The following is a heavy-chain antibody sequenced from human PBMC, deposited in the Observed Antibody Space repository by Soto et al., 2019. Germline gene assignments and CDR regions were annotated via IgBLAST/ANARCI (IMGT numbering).Heavy chain of an antibody. J-gene: IGHJ5*02. CDR2: ISYDGSNK. CDR1: GFTFSSYA. Sequence: QVQLVESGGGVVQPGRSLRLSCAASGFTFSSYAMHWVRQAPGKGLEWVAVISYDGSNKYYADSVKGRFTISRDNSKNTLYLEMNSLRAENTAVYYCARRTARLAVAIGAGWFDPWGQGTLVTVSS. V-gene: IGHV3-30-3*01. CDR3: ARRTARLAVAIGAGWFDP. D-gene: IGHD6-19*01.